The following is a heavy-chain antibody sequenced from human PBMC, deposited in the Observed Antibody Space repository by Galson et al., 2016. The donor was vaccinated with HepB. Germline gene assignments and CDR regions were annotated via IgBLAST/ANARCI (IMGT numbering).Heavy chain of an antibody. D-gene: IGHD3-16*01. CDR1: GFTFTSYW. Sequence: SLRLSCATSGFTFTSYWMYWVRQAPGKGLEWVAVMSYDGINKYYAASVQGRFTISRDTSKSALYLQMSSLRPEDTAVYYCARALGGRVPHDFWGQGTLVTVSS. CDR3: ARALGGRVPHDF. CDR2: MSYDGINK. V-gene: IGHV3-30*03. J-gene: IGHJ4*02.